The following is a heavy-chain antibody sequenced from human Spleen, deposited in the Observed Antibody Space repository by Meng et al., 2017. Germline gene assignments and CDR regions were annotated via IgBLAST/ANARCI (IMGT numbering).Heavy chain of an antibody. V-gene: IGHV3-21*01. Sequence: GESLKISCAASGFSVSHNYMSWVRQAPGKGLEWVSSISTSSGYIYYADSVKGRFTISRDNAKNSLYLQMNSLRGEDTAVYYCARGILTGYQYPYYFDYWGQGTLVTVSS. CDR1: GFSVSHNY. J-gene: IGHJ4*02. CDR2: ISTSSGYI. CDR3: ARGILTGYQYPYYFDY. D-gene: IGHD3-9*01.